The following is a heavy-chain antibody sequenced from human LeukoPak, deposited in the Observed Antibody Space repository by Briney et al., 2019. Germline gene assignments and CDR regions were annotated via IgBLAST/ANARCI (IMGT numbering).Heavy chain of an antibody. D-gene: IGHD3-10*01. Sequence: PGGSLRLSCAASGFTFSSYAMSWVRQAPGKGLEWVSAISGSGGSTYYADYVKGRFTISRDNSKNTLYLQMNSLRAEDTAVYYCAKSGGSYYYYYMDVWGKGTTVTVSS. CDR2: ISGSGGST. J-gene: IGHJ6*03. CDR3: AKSGGSYYYYYMDV. V-gene: IGHV3-23*01. CDR1: GFTFSSYA.